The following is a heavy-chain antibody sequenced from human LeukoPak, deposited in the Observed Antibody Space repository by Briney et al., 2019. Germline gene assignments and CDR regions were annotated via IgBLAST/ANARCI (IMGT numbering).Heavy chain of an antibody. CDR2: INPSGGSA. J-gene: IGHJ4*02. V-gene: IGHV1-46*01. D-gene: IGHD6-13*01. CDR1: GYTFSIYN. Sequence: ASVKVSCKASGYTFSIYNMHWVRQTPGQGLEWMGIINPSGGSASDAQKFQGRLTMTRDTSTSTLYMELSSLRSEDTAVYYCAREGVAATGLDYWGQGTLVTVSS. CDR3: AREGVAATGLDY.